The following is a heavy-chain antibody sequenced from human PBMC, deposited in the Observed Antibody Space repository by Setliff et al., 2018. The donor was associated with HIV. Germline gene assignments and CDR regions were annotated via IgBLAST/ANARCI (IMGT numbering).Heavy chain of an antibody. V-gene: IGHV3-30*18. J-gene: IGHJ4*02. CDR3: AKGRGFSYGRPLDS. Sequence: PGGSLRLSCAASGFNFNSYGMHWVRQAPGKGLEWVAVILNDGSREHYADSVKGRFSISRDNSKNTLYLQLSSLRPEDTAIYYCAKGRGFSYGRPLDSWGQGTLVTVSA. D-gene: IGHD5-18*01. CDR1: GFNFNSYG. CDR2: ILNDGSRE.